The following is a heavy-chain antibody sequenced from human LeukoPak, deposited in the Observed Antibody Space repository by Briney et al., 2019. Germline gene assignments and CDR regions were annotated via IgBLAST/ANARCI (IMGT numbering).Heavy chain of an antibody. CDR3: ARVPTSLDYYYYYGMDV. V-gene: IGHV4-59*01. Sequence: SETLSLTCTVSGGSISSYYWSWIRQPPGKGLEWIGYIYYSGSTNYNPSLKSRVTISVDTSKNQFSLKLSSVTAADTAVYYCARVPTSLDYYYYYGMDVWGQGTTVTVSS. J-gene: IGHJ6*02. CDR1: GGSISSYY. CDR2: IYYSGST.